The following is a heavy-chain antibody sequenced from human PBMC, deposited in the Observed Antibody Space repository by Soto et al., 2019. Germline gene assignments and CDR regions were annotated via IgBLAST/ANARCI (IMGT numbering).Heavy chain of an antibody. CDR1: GYTFTSYD. J-gene: IGHJ4*02. Sequence: ASVKVSCKGAGYTFTSYDINWVRQATGQGLEWMGWMNPNSGNTGYTQKFQGRVTMTRNTSISTAYMELSSLRSEDTAVYYCARDKVGAIDYWGQGTLVTVSS. V-gene: IGHV1-8*01. CDR3: ARDKVGAIDY. CDR2: MNPNSGNT. D-gene: IGHD1-26*01.